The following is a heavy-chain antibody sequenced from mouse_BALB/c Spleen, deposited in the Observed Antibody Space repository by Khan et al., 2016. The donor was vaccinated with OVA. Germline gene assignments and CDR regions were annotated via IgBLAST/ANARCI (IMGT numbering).Heavy chain of an antibody. CDR2: INPSTGYT. CDR3: ANHGSSSAWLTY. D-gene: IGHD1-1*01. CDR1: GYTFTSYW. V-gene: IGHV1-7*01. Sequence: VQLVESGAELAKPGASVKMSCKASGYTFTSYWMHWVKQRPGQGLEWIGYINPSTGYTGYNQRFKDKATLTADKSSSTAYMQLSSLTSEESAVYYCANHGSSSAWLTYWGQGTLVTVSA. J-gene: IGHJ3*01.